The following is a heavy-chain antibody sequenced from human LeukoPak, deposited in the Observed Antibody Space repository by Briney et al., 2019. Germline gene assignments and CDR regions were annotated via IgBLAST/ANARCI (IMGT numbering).Heavy chain of an antibody. CDR3: ATSSGGYGPLDY. Sequence: PGGSLRLSCAASGFTFSSYGMHWVRQAPGKGLEWVAIIWFDGSSKYYADSVKGRFTISRDNSKNTVYLQMNGLRGEDTAVYYCATSSGGYGPLDYWGQGTLLTVSS. J-gene: IGHJ4*02. V-gene: IGHV3-33*01. CDR2: IWFDGSSK. CDR1: GFTFSSYG. D-gene: IGHD5-18*01.